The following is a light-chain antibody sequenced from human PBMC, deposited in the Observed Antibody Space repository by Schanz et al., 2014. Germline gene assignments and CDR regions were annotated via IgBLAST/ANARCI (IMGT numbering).Light chain of an antibody. Sequence: DVVMTQSPLSLPVTLGQPASISCRSSQSLIYSNGNTYLTWFHLRPGQSPRLLIYMTSYRFSGVPDRLSGSGAGTDFTLTISRVEAEGVGTYYCMQATQFPHVFGQGTRLEI. CDR1: QSLIYSNGNTY. CDR2: MTS. J-gene: IGKJ5*01. V-gene: IGKV2-24*01. CDR3: MQATQFPHV.